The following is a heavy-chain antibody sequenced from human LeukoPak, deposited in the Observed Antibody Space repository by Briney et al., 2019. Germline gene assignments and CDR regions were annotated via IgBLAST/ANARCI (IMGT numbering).Heavy chain of an antibody. J-gene: IGHJ4*02. CDR1: GFTFSSYS. D-gene: IGHD4-17*01. CDR3: AKELTTERTPGVDS. V-gene: IGHV3-23*01. CDR2: ISGSGDTT. Sequence: PGGSLRLSCTASGFTFSSYSMSWVPQGPGTGLEWVSAISGSGDTTFYADSVKGRFTISRDNSKKTLYLQVNSLRAEDTAVYFCAKELTTERTPGVDSWGQGTLVTVSS.